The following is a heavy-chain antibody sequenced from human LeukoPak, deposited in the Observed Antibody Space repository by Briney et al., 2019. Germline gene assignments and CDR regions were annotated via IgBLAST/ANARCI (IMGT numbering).Heavy chain of an antibody. CDR1: GFTFSTHW. V-gene: IGHV3-74*01. D-gene: IGHD6-13*01. CDR2: IKGDGTST. CDR3: ARDGLAAAADY. J-gene: IGHJ4*02. Sequence: GGSLRLSCTVSGFTFSTHWMRWVGQAPGKGLVWVSHIKGDGTSTNYADSVKGRFTISRDNAKNTLFLQMNSLRAEDTAVYYCARDGLAAAADYWGQGTLVTVSS.